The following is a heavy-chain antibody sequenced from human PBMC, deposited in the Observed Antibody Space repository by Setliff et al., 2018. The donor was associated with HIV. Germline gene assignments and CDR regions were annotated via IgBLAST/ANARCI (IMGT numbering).Heavy chain of an antibody. Sequence: PGGSLRLSCAASGFAFSDHNMNWVRQAPGKGPEWVSYISTGSRTIYYADSVKGRFTISRDNAENTLYLQMNSLRAEDTAVYYCARNTDVDSVYRPFHIWGQGTMVTVSS. D-gene: IGHD1-26*01. CDR2: ISTGSRTI. CDR1: GFAFSDHN. CDR3: ARNTDVDSVYRPFHI. V-gene: IGHV3-48*04. J-gene: IGHJ3*02.